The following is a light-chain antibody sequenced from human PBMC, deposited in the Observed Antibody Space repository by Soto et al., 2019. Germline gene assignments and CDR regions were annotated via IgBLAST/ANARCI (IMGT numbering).Light chain of an antibody. Sequence: DIRMTQSPSSLSASVGDRVTITCRASQNISNFLSWYQQHSGKAPKLLIYAASSLQSGVPSRFRGSGSGTDFSLTISSLQPDDFATYYCQQSYSIRPYTFGQGTKLEIK. J-gene: IGKJ2*01. CDR1: QNISNF. CDR2: AAS. V-gene: IGKV1-39*01. CDR3: QQSYSIRPYT.